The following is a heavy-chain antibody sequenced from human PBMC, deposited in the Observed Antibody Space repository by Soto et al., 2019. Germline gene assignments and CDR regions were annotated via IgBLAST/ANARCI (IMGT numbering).Heavy chain of an antibody. D-gene: IGHD3-10*01. J-gene: IGHJ6*02. V-gene: IGHV1-69*02. CDR2: IIPILDVA. CDR3: AQMWFGELWHGMDV. CDR1: GGDFLSYT. Sequence: QLVQSGAEVKKPGSSVKVSCKASGGDFLSYTISWVRQAPGQGPEWMGTIIPILDVAKNAQKFQGRVAITADKATSTVYMELRSRRSDGTAVYYCAQMWFGELWHGMDVWGQGTRITVSS.